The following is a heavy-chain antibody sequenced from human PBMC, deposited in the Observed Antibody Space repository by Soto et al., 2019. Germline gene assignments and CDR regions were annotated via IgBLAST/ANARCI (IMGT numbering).Heavy chain of an antibody. Sequence: ETLSLTCAVSGGSISSSNWWSWVRQAPGKGLEWVSYISSSSSTIYYADSVKGRFIISRDNSNNTLYFQMNSLRAEDTAVYYCARGLGSSGWYSPWDAFDIWGQGTMVTVSS. CDR1: GGSISSSN. J-gene: IGHJ3*02. CDR2: ISSSSSTI. D-gene: IGHD6-19*01. CDR3: ARGLGSSGWYSPWDAFDI. V-gene: IGHV3-48*01.